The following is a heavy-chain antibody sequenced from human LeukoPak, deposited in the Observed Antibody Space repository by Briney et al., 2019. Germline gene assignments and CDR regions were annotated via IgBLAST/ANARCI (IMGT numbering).Heavy chain of an antibody. CDR2: ISGSGDIT. V-gene: IGHV3-23*01. CDR3: ARGITGTTEFDP. CDR1: GFTFSSYA. D-gene: IGHD1-7*01. J-gene: IGHJ5*02. Sequence: GGSLRLSCAASGFTFSSYAMTWVRQAPGKGLEWVSAISGSGDITYYADSVKGRFTISRDNSKNTLYLQMNSLRAEDTAVYYCARGITGTTEFDPWGQGTLVTVSS.